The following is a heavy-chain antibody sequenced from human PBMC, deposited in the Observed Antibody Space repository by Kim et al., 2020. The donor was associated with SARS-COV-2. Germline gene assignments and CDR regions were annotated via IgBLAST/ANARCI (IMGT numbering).Heavy chain of an antibody. D-gene: IGHD5-18*01. J-gene: IGHJ5*02. V-gene: IGHV1-46*01. Sequence: ASVKVSCKASGYTFTSYYMHWVRQAPGQGLEWMGIINPSGGSTSYAQKFQGRVTMTRDTSTSTVYMELSSLRSEDTAVYYCARDWKMVDTEGNWFDPWGQGTLVTVSS. CDR3: ARDWKMVDTEGNWFDP. CDR1: GYTFTSYY. CDR2: INPSGGST.